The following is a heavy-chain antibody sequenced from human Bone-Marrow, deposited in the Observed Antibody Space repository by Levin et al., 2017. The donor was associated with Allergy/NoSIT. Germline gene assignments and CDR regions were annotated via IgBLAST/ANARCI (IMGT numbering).Heavy chain of an antibody. J-gene: IGHJ6*02. CDR1: GHSFISYW. V-gene: IGHV5-51*01. CDR2: IYAGDSDT. D-gene: IGHD6-6*01. CDR3: ARRPYYSNSRYDYGMDV. Sequence: PGGSLRLSCKGSGHSFISYWIAWVRQMPGKGLEYMGIIYAGDSDTRYSPSFQGQVTISADMSINTAYLQWSSLKASDSAVYYCARRPYYSNSRYDYGMDVWGQGTTVTVSS.